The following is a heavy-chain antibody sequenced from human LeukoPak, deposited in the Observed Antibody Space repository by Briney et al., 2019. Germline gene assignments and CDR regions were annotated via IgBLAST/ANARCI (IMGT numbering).Heavy chain of an antibody. Sequence: ASVRVSCKASGYIFTDYYIHWVRQTPGQGLEWMGWINPNSGGTNYGQKFQGRVTMTRDTSISTTYMEVAILTSDDTAIYYCTRGVAVTNSRHFDLWGQGTLVIVSS. J-gene: IGHJ4*02. CDR1: GYIFTDYY. CDR3: TRGVAVTNSRHFDL. CDR2: INPNSGGT. D-gene: IGHD2-21*02. V-gene: IGHV1-2*02.